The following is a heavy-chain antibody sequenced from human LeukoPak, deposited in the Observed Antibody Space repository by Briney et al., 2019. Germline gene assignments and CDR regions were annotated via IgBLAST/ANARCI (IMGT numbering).Heavy chain of an antibody. J-gene: IGHJ4*02. CDR3: ARDNVGATPFDY. V-gene: IGHV3-48*02. CDR2: ITGSSDFI. Sequence: GGSLRLSCAASGFTFSSYPMNWVRQAPGKGLEWVSYITGSSDFIHYADSVKGRFTISRDSAKNSLYLQMNSLRDEDTAVYYCARDNVGATPFDYWGQGTLVTVSS. D-gene: IGHD1-26*01. CDR1: GFTFSSYP.